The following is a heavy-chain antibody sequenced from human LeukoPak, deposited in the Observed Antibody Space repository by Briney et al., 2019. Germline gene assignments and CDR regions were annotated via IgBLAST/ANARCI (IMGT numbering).Heavy chain of an antibody. Sequence: GSLRLSCAASGFTFSSYSMNWVRQAPGKGLEWVAVISYDGGNKYYADSVKGRFTLSRDNSKNTLYLQINSLTAEDTAVYYCARADSPLRAGTAFDYWGQGTLVTVSS. CDR1: GFTFSSYS. D-gene: IGHD1-1*01. V-gene: IGHV3-30*03. CDR3: ARADSPLRAGTAFDY. J-gene: IGHJ4*02. CDR2: ISYDGGNK.